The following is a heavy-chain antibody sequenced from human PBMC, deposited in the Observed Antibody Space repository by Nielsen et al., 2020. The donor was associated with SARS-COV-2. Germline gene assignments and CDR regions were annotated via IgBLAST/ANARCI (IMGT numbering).Heavy chain of an antibody. D-gene: IGHD5-18*01. J-gene: IGHJ3*02. CDR2: IFSNDVK. V-gene: IGHV2-26*01. CDR3: AHLREYSYGGAFDM. CDR1: GFSLSDTRLG. Sequence: SGPTLVKPTETLTLTCTVSGFSLSDTRLGVSWIRQSPGKALEWLAHIFSNDVKAYNISLRSRLTISKDTSKSQVVLTMTNVDPVDTATYYCAHLREYSYGGAFDMWGQGTMVTVSS.